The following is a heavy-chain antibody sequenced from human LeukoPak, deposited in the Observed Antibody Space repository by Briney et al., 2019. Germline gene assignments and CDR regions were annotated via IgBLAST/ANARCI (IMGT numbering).Heavy chain of an antibody. CDR2: IYYSGST. D-gene: IGHD6-19*01. CDR3: ARSYPAYSSGWYGFDP. CDR1: GGSISSSSYY. V-gene: IGHV4-39*01. Sequence: PSETLSLTCTVSGGSISSSSYYWGWIRQPPGKGLEWIGSIYYSGSTYYNPSLKSRVTISVDTSKNQFSLKLSSVTAADTAVYYCARSYPAYSSGWYGFDPWGQGTLVTVSS. J-gene: IGHJ5*02.